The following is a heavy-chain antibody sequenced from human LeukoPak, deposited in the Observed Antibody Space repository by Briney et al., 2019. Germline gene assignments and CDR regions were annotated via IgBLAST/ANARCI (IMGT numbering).Heavy chain of an antibody. V-gene: IGHV3-11*04. D-gene: IGHD3-10*02. Sequence: PGGSLRLSCAASGFTFSDYYMTRIRQAPGKGLEWLSYISNSGRTIYYADSVKGRFTISRDNAKNSLYLQMNSLRAEDTAVYYCAELGITMIGGVWGKGTTVTISS. CDR2: ISNSGRTI. J-gene: IGHJ6*04. CDR1: GFTFSDYY. CDR3: AELGITMIGGV.